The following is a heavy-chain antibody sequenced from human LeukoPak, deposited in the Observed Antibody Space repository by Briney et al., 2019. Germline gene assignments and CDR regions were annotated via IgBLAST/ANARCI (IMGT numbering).Heavy chain of an antibody. CDR2: ISAYNGNT. D-gene: IGHD3-10*01. Sequence: EASVKVSCKASGYTFTSYGISWVRQAPGQGLEWMGWISAYNGNTNYAQKLQGRVTMTTDTSTSTAYMELRSLRSDDTAVYYCARDRPNYYGSGSYYIPQFYYYYYMDVWGKGTTVTVSS. J-gene: IGHJ6*03. CDR3: ARDRPNYYGSGSYYIPQFYYYYYMDV. CDR1: GYTFTSYG. V-gene: IGHV1-18*01.